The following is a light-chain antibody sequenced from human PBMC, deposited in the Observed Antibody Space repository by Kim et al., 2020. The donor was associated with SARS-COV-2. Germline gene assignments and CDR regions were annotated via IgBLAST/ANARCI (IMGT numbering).Light chain of an antibody. CDR2: EVT. CDR3: ASHGGYDYV. J-gene: IGLJ1*01. CDR1: SGDFGSYNY. V-gene: IGLV2-8*01. Sequence: PDKSVATSCSGTSGDFGSYNYATWNQQHPGKSPKLIIYEVTKRPSGVPDRFSGSMSGNTASLTVSGLQAEDEADYYCASHGGYDYVFGTGTKVTVL.